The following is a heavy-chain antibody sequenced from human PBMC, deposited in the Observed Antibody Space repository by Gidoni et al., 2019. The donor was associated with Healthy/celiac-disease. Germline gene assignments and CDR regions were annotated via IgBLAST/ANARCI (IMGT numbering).Heavy chain of an antibody. CDR1: GFTFSSYG. CDR2: IWYDGSNK. CDR3: ARYYCSGGSCYSEFAAFDY. Sequence: QVQLVESGGGVVQPGRSLRLSCAASGFTFSSYGMHWVRQAPGKGLEWVAVIWYDGSNKYYADSVKGRFTISRDSSKNTLYLQMNSLRAEDTAVYYCARYYCSGGSCYSEFAAFDYWGQGTLVTVSS. V-gene: IGHV3-33*01. J-gene: IGHJ4*02. D-gene: IGHD2-15*01.